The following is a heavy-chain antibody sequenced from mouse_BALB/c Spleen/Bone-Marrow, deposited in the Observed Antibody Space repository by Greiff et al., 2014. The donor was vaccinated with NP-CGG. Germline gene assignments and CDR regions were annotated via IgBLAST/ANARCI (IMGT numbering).Heavy chain of an antibody. J-gene: IGHJ3*01. CDR1: GFTFSSYA. CDR3: ARHDSAY. V-gene: IGHV5-9-3*01. Sequence: QAVVSGGGLVKPGGSLKLSCAASGFTFSSYAMSWVRQTPEKRLEWVATISSGGSYTYYPDSVKGLFPISREIAKNYLSLQLSSLRSEATAMYYCARHDSAYWGQGTLVSVS. CDR2: ISSGGSYT. D-gene: IGHD2-4*01.